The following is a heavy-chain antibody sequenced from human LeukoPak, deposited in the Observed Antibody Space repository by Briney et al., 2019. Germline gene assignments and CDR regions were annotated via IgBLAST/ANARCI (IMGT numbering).Heavy chain of an antibody. CDR2: IKTDGSIT. Sequence: PGGSLRLSCAASGFSFSVFWMHWVRQAPGKGPVWVSRIKTDGSITDYADSVKGRFTISRDNAKNSLYLQMNSLRAEDTAVYYCARDPHGSGWPLYWFDPWGQGTLVTVSS. D-gene: IGHD6-19*01. CDR3: ARDPHGSGWPLYWFDP. V-gene: IGHV3-74*01. J-gene: IGHJ5*02. CDR1: GFSFSVFW.